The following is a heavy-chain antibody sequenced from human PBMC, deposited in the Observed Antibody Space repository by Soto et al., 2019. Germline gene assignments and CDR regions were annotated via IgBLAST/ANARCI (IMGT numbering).Heavy chain of an antibody. V-gene: IGHV1-46*01. CDR3: ARVDAQYCRGGSCYFDY. J-gene: IGHJ4*02. CDR2: INPSGCST. D-gene: IGHD2-15*01. CDR1: GYTFTSYY. Sequence: VQLVQSGAEVKKPGASVKVSCKASGYTFTSYYMHWVRQAPGQGLEWMGIINPSGCSTSYAQKFQGRVTMTRDPSTSTVYMELSSLRSEDTAVYYCARVDAQYCRGGSCYFDYWGQGTLVTVSS.